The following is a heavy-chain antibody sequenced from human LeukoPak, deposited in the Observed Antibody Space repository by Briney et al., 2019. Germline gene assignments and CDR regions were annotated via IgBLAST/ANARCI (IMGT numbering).Heavy chain of an antibody. J-gene: IGHJ4*02. V-gene: IGHV3-7*01. CDR2: IQQDGSDK. CDR3: ARELGSYSSSSQGDY. D-gene: IGHD6-6*01. Sequence: GGSLRLSCAASGFTFSSYWMSWVRQAPGKGPEWVANIQQDGSDKYYVDSVKGRFTISRDNAKNSLYLQMNSLRAEDTAVYYCARELGSYSSSSQGDYLGQGTLVTVSS. CDR1: GFTFSSYW.